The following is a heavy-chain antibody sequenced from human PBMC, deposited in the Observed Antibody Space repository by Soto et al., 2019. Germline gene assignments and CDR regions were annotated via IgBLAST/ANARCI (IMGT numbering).Heavy chain of an antibody. J-gene: IGHJ6*02. CDR3: ARNYDSTGYYYYAMDV. CDR1: GGSVSSGNYY. D-gene: IGHD3-9*01. CDR2: IYSSGST. V-gene: IGHV4-61*01. Sequence: SETLSLTCIVSGGSVSSGNYYWNWVRQPPGKGLEWIGYIYSSGSTKYSPSLKSRVTISADTSKNQVSLNMRSVTAADTAVYYCARNYDSTGYYYYAMDVWGQGTTVTVSS.